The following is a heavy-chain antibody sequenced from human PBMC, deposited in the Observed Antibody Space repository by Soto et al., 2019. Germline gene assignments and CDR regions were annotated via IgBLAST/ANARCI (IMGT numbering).Heavy chain of an antibody. CDR3: ARGFDILTFGFCLDY. V-gene: IGHV4-38-2*01. Sequence: SETLSLTCAVSGYSISSGYYWGWIRQPPGKGLEWIGSIYHSGSTYYNPSLKSRVTISVDTSKNQFSLQVSSVTAADTAVYYCARGFDILTFGFCLDYWGQGTLVTVSS. CDR1: GYSISSGYY. CDR2: IYHSGST. J-gene: IGHJ4*02. D-gene: IGHD3-9*01.